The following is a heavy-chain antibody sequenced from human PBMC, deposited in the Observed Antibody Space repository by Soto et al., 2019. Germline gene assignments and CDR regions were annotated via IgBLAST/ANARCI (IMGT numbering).Heavy chain of an antibody. CDR3: ARAVFGELSELDY. CDR1: GDTLCTHA. J-gene: IGHJ4*02. D-gene: IGHD3-10*01. Sequence: ASVKVSCKASGDTLCTHAISWVRQAPGQGLDWMGGIFPIYGTKNYAQKFQGRVTITADKLTSTVYMELSSLRSEDTAVYYCARAVFGELSELDYWGQGTLVTVSS. V-gene: IGHV1-69*06. CDR2: IFPIYGTK.